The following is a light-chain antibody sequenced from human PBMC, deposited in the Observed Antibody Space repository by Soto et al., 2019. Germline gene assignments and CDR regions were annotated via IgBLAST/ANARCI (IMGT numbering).Light chain of an antibody. CDR3: CSYAGTYTLKL. CDR2: DVN. Sequence: QSALTQPRSVSGSPGQSVTISCTGTSSDVGGYKYVSWYQQHPGKGPKLLIYDVNKRPSGVPDRFSGSKSGNTASLTISGLQADDEGDYYCCSYAGTYTLKLFGGGTKLTVL. J-gene: IGLJ2*01. V-gene: IGLV2-11*01. CDR1: SSDVGGYKY.